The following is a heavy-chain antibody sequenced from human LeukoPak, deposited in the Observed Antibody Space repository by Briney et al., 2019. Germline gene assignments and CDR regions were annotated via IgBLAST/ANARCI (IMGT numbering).Heavy chain of an antibody. CDR1: GFTVSSNY. CDR2: ISSSGST. D-gene: IGHD3-22*01. V-gene: IGHV3-53*01. CDR3: ARGGDSSGSIRSAFDI. Sequence: GESLRLSCAASGFTVSSNYMSWVRQAPGKGLEWVSVISSSGSTYYADSVKGRFTISRDNSKNTLYLQMNSLRAEDTAVYYCARGGDSSGSIRSAFDIWGQGTMVTVSS. J-gene: IGHJ3*02.